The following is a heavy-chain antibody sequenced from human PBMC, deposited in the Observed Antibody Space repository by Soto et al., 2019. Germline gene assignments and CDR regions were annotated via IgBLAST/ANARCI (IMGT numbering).Heavy chain of an antibody. D-gene: IGHD2-8*01. Sequence: PSETLSLTCTVSGGSISSYYWSWIRQPAGKGLEWIGRIYTSGSTNYNPSLKTRVTMSVDTSKNQFSLKLSSVTAADTAVYYCARSTLMVYAPYYYYGMDVWGQGTTVTVS. J-gene: IGHJ6*02. CDR2: IYTSGST. CDR1: GGSISSYY. V-gene: IGHV4-4*07. CDR3: ARSTLMVYAPYYYYGMDV.